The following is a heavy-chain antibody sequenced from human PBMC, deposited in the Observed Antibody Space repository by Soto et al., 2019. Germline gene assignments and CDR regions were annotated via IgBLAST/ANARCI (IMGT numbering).Heavy chain of an antibody. V-gene: IGHV1-18*01. Sequence: QVQLVQSGAEVKKPGASVKVSCKASGYTFTSYGISWVRQAPGQGLEWMGWISAYNGNTNYAQKLQGRITMTTDTSTSTAYMELRSLRSDDTAVYYCARAHLAVAGTVLGAFDIWGQGTMVTVSS. J-gene: IGHJ3*02. CDR1: GYTFTSYG. CDR2: ISAYNGNT. D-gene: IGHD6-19*01. CDR3: ARAHLAVAGTVLGAFDI.